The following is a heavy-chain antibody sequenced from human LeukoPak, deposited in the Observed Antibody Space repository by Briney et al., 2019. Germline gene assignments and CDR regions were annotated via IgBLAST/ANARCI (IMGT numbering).Heavy chain of an antibody. J-gene: IGHJ6*03. V-gene: IGHV1-2*02. CDR2: INPNSGGT. CDR1: GYTFTGYY. Sequence: ASVEVSCKASGYTFTGYYMHWVRQAPGQGLEWMGWINPNSGGTDYAQKFQGRVTMTRDTSISTAYMELSRLRSDDTAVYYCARVKYDILTGYPSMDVWGKGTTVTVSS. D-gene: IGHD3-9*01. CDR3: ARVKYDILTGYPSMDV.